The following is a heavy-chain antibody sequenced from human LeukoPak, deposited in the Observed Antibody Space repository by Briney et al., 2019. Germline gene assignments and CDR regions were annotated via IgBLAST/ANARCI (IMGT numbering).Heavy chain of an antibody. J-gene: IGHJ4*02. D-gene: IGHD1-26*01. CDR1: GGSISSYY. CDR2: IYYSGTT. CDR3: ARASGAYRSFDY. Sequence: SETLSLTCTVSGGSISSYYWSWIRQPPGKGLEWIGYIYYSGTTDYNPSLKSRVTISVDTSNNQFSLKVSSVTAADTAVYYCARASGAYRSFDYWGQGTLVPVSS. V-gene: IGHV4-59*01.